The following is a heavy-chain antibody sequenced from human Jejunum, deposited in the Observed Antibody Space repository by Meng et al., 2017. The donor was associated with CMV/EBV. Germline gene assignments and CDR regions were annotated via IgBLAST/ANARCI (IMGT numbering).Heavy chain of an antibody. CDR3: ARMTYSSSPVD. J-gene: IGHJ4*02. CDR2: IYYSGST. Sequence: QPQLQEWGPVLATHSEALSRTCIGSGESISGSTYYWGWLRQPPGKGLEWIGNIYYSGSTYYTPSLKSRVSISVDTSTNQFSLRLSSVTAADTAVYYCARMTYSSSPVDWGQGTLVTVSS. V-gene: IGHV4-39*07. CDR1: GESISGSTYY. D-gene: IGHD6-6*01.